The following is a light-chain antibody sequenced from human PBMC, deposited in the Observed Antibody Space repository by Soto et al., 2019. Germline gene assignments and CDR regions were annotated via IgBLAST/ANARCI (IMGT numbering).Light chain of an antibody. V-gene: IGKV3-15*01. J-gene: IGKJ5*01. CDR2: AAS. CDR1: QSVSNN. CDR3: QQYDNWTSIT. Sequence: EIGMTQSASTLSVSAGERATLSCRASQSVSNNLAWYQQKPGQAPRLLIYAASTRATGVPVRFSGGGSGTEFTLPISSLQSEDLAIYYCQQYDNWTSITFGQGTRLEIK.